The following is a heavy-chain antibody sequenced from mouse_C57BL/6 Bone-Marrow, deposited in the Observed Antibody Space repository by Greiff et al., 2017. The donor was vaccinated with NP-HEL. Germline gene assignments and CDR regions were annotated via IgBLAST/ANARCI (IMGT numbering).Heavy chain of an antibody. J-gene: IGHJ4*01. V-gene: IGHV2-6*01. CDR1: GFSLTSYG. Sequence: VHLVESGPGLVAPSQCLSITCTVSGFSLTSYGVDWVRQSPGKGLEWLGVIWGVGSTNYNSALKSRLSISKDNSKSQVFLKMNSLQTDDTAMYYCASLRLRDYYAMDYWGQGTSVTVSS. CDR2: IWGVGST. D-gene: IGHD3-2*02. CDR3: ASLRLRDYYAMDY.